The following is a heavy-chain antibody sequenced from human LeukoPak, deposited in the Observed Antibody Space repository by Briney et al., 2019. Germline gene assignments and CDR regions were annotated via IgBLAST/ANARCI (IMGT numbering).Heavy chain of an antibody. J-gene: IGHJ3*01. CDR1: GFTFSSYS. Sequence: NPGGSLRLSCAASGFTFSSYSMSWVRQAPGKGLEWVSSISSSSSYIYYADSVKGRFTISRDNAKNSLYLQMNSLRAEDTAVYYCARDLGDFWSGYHRWGQGTMVTVSS. V-gene: IGHV3-21*01. D-gene: IGHD3-3*01. CDR2: ISSSSSYI. CDR3: ARDLGDFWSGYHR.